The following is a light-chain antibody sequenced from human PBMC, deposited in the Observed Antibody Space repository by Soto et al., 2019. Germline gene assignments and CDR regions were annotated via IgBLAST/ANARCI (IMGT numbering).Light chain of an antibody. CDR3: QQYGSSPTIT. CDR1: QSVSSSY. J-gene: IGKJ5*01. Sequence: EMGLTQSPGTLSLSPGERATLSCRASQSVSSSYLAWYQQKPGQAPRLLIYGASSRATGIPDRFSGSGSGTDFTLTISRLEPEDFAVYYCQQYGSSPTITFGQGTRLEIK. CDR2: GAS. V-gene: IGKV3-20*01.